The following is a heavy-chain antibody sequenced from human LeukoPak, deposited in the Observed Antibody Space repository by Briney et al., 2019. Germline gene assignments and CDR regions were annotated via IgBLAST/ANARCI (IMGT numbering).Heavy chain of an antibody. V-gene: IGHV1-69*13. Sequence: GASVKVSCKASGGTFSNYAITWVQQAPGQGLEWMGGIIPMFGIVNYAQKFQDRVTITADESTSTAYMELSSLRSEDTAVYYCARVDSSNWYEYRGYFDYWGQGTLVTVSS. CDR2: IIPMFGIV. CDR3: ARVDSSNWYEYRGYFDY. J-gene: IGHJ4*02. CDR1: GGTFSNYA. D-gene: IGHD6-13*01.